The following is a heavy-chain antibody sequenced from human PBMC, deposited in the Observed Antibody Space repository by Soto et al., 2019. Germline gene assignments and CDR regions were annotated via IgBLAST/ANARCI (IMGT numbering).Heavy chain of an antibody. CDR2: ISYDGSDK. V-gene: IGHV3-30*18. D-gene: IGHD2-15*01. Sequence: QVQLVESGGGVVQPGRSLRLSCAASGFTFSSYGMHWVRQAPGKGLEWVAVISYDGSDKHYADSVKGRFTISRDNSKNALYLQMNSLRAEDTAVYYCAKDRGYCSGDRCLYFEYWGQGTLVTVSS. J-gene: IGHJ4*02. CDR3: AKDRGYCSGDRCLYFEY. CDR1: GFTFSSYG.